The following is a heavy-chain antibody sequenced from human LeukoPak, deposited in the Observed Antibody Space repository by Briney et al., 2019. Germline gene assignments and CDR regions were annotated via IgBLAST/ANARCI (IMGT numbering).Heavy chain of an antibody. J-gene: IGHJ6*02. V-gene: IGHV3-53*01. CDR2: IYSGGST. D-gene: IGHD6-19*01. Sequence: PGGSLRLSCAASGFTVSSNYMSWVRQAPGKGLEWVSVIYSGGSTYYADSVKGRFTISRDNSKNTLYLQMNSLRAEDTAVYYCARDGGSGFLPAPYYYYGMDVWGQGTTVTVSS. CDR3: ARDGGSGFLPAPYYYYGMDV. CDR1: GFTVSSNY.